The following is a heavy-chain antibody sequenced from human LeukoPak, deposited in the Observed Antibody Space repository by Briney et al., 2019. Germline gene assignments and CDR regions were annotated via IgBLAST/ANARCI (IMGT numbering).Heavy chain of an antibody. V-gene: IGHV3-21*01. CDR2: ISSSSYI. CDR1: GFTFSSYS. Sequence: GGSLRLSCAASGFTFSSYSMNWVRQAPGKGLGWVSSISSSSYIYYADSVKGRFTISRDNAKNSLYLQMNSLRAEDTAVSYCARGSGYSYGFRGGEKEYYFDYWGQGTLVTVSS. J-gene: IGHJ4*02. D-gene: IGHD5-18*01. CDR3: ARGSGYSYGFRGGEKEYYFDY.